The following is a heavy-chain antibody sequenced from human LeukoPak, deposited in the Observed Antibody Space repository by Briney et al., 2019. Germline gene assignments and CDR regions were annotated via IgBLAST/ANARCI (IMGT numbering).Heavy chain of an antibody. J-gene: IGHJ4*02. CDR2: IYISGIT. CDR3: AQRAPPY. Sequence: GSLRLSCIVSGFPVNANDMNWVRQAPGKGLEWVSLIYISGITKYADSVQGRFTISRDNSKNTLDLQLNGLRAEDTAVYYCAQRAPPYWGQGTQVTVSS. CDR1: GFPVNAND. V-gene: IGHV3-66*01.